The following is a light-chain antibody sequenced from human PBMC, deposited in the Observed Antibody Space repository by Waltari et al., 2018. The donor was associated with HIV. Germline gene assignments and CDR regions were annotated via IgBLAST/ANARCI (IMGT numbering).Light chain of an antibody. J-gene: IGLJ2*01. CDR3: SSYAGSNNWKV. Sequence: QSALTQPPSASGSPGQSVTISCTGTSSDVGGYNYVSWYQQHPGKAPKLTIYEVSKRPSGVPDRFSGSKSGNTASLTVSRLQAEDEADYYCSSYAGSNNWKVFGGGTKLTVL. V-gene: IGLV2-8*01. CDR1: SSDVGGYNY. CDR2: EVS.